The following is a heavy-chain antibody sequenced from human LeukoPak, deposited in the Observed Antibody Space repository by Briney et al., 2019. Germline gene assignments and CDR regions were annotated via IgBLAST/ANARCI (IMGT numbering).Heavy chain of an antibody. V-gene: IGHV1-2*02. Sequence: GGSVKVSCKASGYTFTGYYIHWVRQAPGQGLEWMGWINPNNGATNYAQKFQGRVTVTRDTSISTAYMELSRLRSDDTAVYYCARDYKRPTYYDILAGSYFDYWGQGTLVTVSS. CDR3: ARDYKRPTYYDILAGSYFDY. J-gene: IGHJ4*02. D-gene: IGHD3-9*01. CDR1: GYTFTGYY. CDR2: INPNNGAT.